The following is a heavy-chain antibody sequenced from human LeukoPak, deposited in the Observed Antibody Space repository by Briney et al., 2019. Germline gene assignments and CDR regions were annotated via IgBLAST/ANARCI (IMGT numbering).Heavy chain of an antibody. CDR2: IYYSGST. CDR1: GGSISSSSYY. Sequence: SETLSLTCTVSGGSISSSSYYWGWIRQPPGKGLEWIGSIYYSGSTYYNPSLKSRVTISVDTSKNQFSLKLSSVTAADTAVYYCARARPFLELDYWGQGTLVTVSS. V-gene: IGHV4-39*07. D-gene: IGHD3-3*01. CDR3: ARARPFLELDY. J-gene: IGHJ4*02.